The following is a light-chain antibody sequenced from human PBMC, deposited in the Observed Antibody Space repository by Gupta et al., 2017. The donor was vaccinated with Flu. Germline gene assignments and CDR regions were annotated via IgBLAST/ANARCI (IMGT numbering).Light chain of an antibody. Sequence: SYELTQPPSVSVSSGQVARITCSGDALSKKFAYWYQKKSGQDPVMVISRDTERPSGIPERFSGSTSGTIVTLTIDGAQADDEADYFCLSADRSGTYVVFGGGTRLTVL. CDR3: LSADRSGTYVV. CDR1: ALSKKF. CDR2: RDT. J-gene: IGLJ2*01. V-gene: IGLV3-16*01.